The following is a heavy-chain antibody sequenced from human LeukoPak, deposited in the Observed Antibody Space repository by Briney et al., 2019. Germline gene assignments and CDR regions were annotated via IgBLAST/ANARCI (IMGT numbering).Heavy chain of an antibody. CDR1: GGSISSYY. V-gene: IGHV4-59*01. Sequence: PSETLSLTCTVPGGSISSYYWSWIRQPPGKGLEWIGYIYYSGSTNYNPSLKSRVTISVDTSKNQFSLKLSSVTAADTAVYYCARFTRGYSYGTGFYIWGQGTMVTVSS. D-gene: IGHD5-18*01. CDR3: ARFTRGYSYGTGFYI. CDR2: IYYSGST. J-gene: IGHJ3*02.